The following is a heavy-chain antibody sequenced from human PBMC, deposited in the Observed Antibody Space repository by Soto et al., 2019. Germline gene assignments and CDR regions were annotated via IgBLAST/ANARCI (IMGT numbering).Heavy chain of an antibody. CDR3: ARVQTGKGSLDY. Sequence: GSLRLSCAASGFTFRNYGMNWVRQAPGKGLEWVAVIWYDGSNKDYADSVKGRFTISRDNSKNTLYVQMNSLRAEDTAVYYCARVQTGKGSLDYWGQGTQVTVSS. D-gene: IGHD1-1*01. CDR1: GFTFRNYG. V-gene: IGHV3-33*01. J-gene: IGHJ4*02. CDR2: IWYDGSNK.